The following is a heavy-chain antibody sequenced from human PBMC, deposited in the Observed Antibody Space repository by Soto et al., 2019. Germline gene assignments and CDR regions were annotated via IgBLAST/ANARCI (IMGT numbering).Heavy chain of an antibody. D-gene: IGHD6-13*01. CDR3: ARSGGGTGYSSSQLTYYYYGMDV. J-gene: IGHJ6*02. CDR2: IYPGDSDT. CDR1: GYSFTSYW. Sequence: PGESLKISCKGSGYSFTSYWIGWVRQMPGKGLEWMGIIYPGDSDTRYSPSFQGQVTISADKSISTAYLQWSSLKASDTAMYYCARSGGGTGYSSSQLTYYYYGMDVWGQGTTVTVSS. V-gene: IGHV5-51*01.